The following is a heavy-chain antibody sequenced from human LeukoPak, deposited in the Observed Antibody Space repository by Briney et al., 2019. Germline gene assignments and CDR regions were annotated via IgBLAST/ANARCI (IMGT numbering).Heavy chain of an antibody. D-gene: IGHD3-10*01. J-gene: IGHJ4*02. V-gene: IGHV1-46*01. CDR3: ARDVFGLDY. CDR2: ITASGGGT. Sequence: ASVKVSCKTSGYTFTSYYLHWVRQAPGQGLEWMGVITASGGGTTYAQKFQGRVTMTRDTSSSSVYMELTSLRSEDTAVYYCARDVFGLDYWGQGTLVTVSS. CDR1: GYTFTSYY.